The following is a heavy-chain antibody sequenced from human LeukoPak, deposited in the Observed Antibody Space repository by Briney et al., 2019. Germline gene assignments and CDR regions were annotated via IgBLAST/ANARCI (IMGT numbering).Heavy chain of an antibody. CDR3: ARDGCSGGSCYSFDY. J-gene: IGHJ4*02. CDR2: INPNSGGT. D-gene: IGHD2-15*01. Sequence: ASVNVSCKASGYTFTGYYMHWVRQAPGQGLEWMGRINPNSGGTNYAQKFQGRVTMTRDTSTSTAYMELSRLRSDDTAVYYCARDGCSGGSCYSFDYWGQGTLVTVSS. CDR1: GYTFTGYY. V-gene: IGHV1-2*06.